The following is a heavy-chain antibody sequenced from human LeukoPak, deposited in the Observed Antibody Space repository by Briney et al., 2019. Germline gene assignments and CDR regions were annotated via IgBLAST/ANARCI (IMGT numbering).Heavy chain of an antibody. J-gene: IGHJ6*02. V-gene: IGHV3-23*01. CDR1: GFTFNNYA. CDR3: AKETYGSGSYIDYGMDV. D-gene: IGHD3-10*01. CDR2: ISGSGGST. Sequence: PGGSLRLSCAASGFTFNNYAMNWVRQAPGKGLEWVSGISGSGGSTYHADSVKGRFTISRDNSKNTLYLQMNSLRAEDTAVYYCAKETYGSGSYIDYGMDVWGQGTTVTVSS.